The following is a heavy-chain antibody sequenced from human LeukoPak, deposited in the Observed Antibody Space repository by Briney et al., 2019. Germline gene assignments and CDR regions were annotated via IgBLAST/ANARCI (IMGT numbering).Heavy chain of an antibody. CDR3: ASNLAHTVVEDH. J-gene: IGHJ4*02. V-gene: IGHV3-23*01. CDR1: GFTFRGYA. Sequence: PGGSLRLSCTASGFTFRGYAMGWARQAPGRGLEWVSAISGSGGSTYYADSVKGRFTISRDNSKNTLYLQMNSLRAEDTAVYYCASNLAHTVVEDHWGQGTLVTVSS. D-gene: IGHD2-15*01. CDR2: ISGSGGST.